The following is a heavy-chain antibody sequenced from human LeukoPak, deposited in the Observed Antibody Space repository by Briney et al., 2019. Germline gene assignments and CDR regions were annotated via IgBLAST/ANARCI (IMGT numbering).Heavy chain of an antibody. J-gene: IGHJ3*02. CDR3: AKDPPTVMANAFHI. CDR2: ISGSGGTT. CDR1: GFTFCSYG. V-gene: IGHV3-23*01. D-gene: IGHD5-18*01. Sequence: GGALRLSCAASGFTFCSYGMSWVRQAPGKGVGWVSSISGSGGTTYYADSVKGRFTISRDNSKNTLYLQMNSLRADDTAVYSCAKDPPTVMANAFHIWGQGTMVTVS.